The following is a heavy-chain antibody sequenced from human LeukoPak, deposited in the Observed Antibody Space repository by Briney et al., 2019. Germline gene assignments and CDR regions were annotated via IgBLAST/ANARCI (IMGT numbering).Heavy chain of an antibody. CDR3: AKANWVSNADAGW. V-gene: IGHV3-23*01. CDR1: GFSFTDYA. Sequence: GGSLRLSCAASGFSFTDYAVSWVRPAPARGPEWVSSIRGGGATFSADSVKGRLTLSRDDSRNTVYLQLTNLRLEDTAIYYCAKANWVSNADAGWWGQGTQGTGSS. J-gene: IGHJ4*02. D-gene: IGHD6-19*01. CDR2: IRGGGAT.